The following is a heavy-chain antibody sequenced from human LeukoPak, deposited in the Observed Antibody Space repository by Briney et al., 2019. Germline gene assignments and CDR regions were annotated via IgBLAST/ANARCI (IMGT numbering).Heavy chain of an antibody. CDR1: GFTFSSCG. V-gene: IGHV3-33*01. Sequence: GGSLRLSCAASGFTFSSCGMHRVRHAPGKGLEWVAVIWYDGSNKYYADSVKGRFTISRDNSKNTLYLQMNSLRAEDTAVYYCARDQPALGIDYWGQGTLVTVSS. D-gene: IGHD2-2*01. CDR3: ARDQPALGIDY. J-gene: IGHJ4*02. CDR2: IWYDGSNK.